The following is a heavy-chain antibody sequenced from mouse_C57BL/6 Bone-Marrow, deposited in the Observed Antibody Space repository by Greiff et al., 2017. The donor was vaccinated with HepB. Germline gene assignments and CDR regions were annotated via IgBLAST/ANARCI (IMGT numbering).Heavy chain of an antibody. Sequence: VKLVESGAELVRPGASVTLSCKASGYTFTDYEMHWVKQTPVHGLEWIGAIDPETGGTAYNQKFKGKAILTADKSSSTAYMELRSLTSEDSAVYYCTRERFYFDYWGQGTTLTVSS. CDR2: IDPETGGT. CDR3: TRERFYFDY. V-gene: IGHV1-15*01. CDR1: GYTFTDYE. J-gene: IGHJ2*01.